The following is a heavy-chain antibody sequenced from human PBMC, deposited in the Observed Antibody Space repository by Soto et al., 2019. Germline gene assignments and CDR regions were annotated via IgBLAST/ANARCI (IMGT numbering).Heavy chain of an antibody. V-gene: IGHV3-23*01. D-gene: IGHD6-13*01. J-gene: IGHJ6*02. CDR3: VQDWTGNSCPCMVV. CDR1: GFTFSSFA. Sequence: EVQLLESGGGLVQPGGSLRLSCAASGFTFSSFAMTWVRQAPGEGLEWVSSISSSGETTYYSDSVKGRFTISRDISKNMVYLQMASLRAEDTAVYFCVQDWTGNSCPCMVVWGQGTTVTVSS. CDR2: ISSSGETT.